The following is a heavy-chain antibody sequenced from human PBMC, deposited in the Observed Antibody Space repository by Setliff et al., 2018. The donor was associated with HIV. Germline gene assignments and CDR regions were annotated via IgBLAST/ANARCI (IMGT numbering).Heavy chain of an antibody. CDR2: IYYSGST. Sequence: SETLSLTCTVSGGSISSSSYYWGWIRQPPGKGLEWIGSIYYSGSTYYNPSLKSRVTISVDTSKNQFSLKLSSVTAADTAVYYCARSHGGYWGLGTQVTVSS. V-gene: IGHV4-39*01. J-gene: IGHJ4*02. CDR1: GGSISSSSYY. CDR3: ARSHGGY.